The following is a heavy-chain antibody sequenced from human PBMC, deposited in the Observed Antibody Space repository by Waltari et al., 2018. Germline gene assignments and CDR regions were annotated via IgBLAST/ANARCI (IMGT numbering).Heavy chain of an antibody. CDR2: ISGSGGST. Sequence: EWVSAISGSGGSTYYADSVKGRFTISRDKSKNTLYLQMNSLRAEDTAVYYCAKDAPYGDYSWGQGTLVTVSS. D-gene: IGHD4-17*01. V-gene: IGHV3-23*01. J-gene: IGHJ4*02. CDR3: AKDAPYGDYS.